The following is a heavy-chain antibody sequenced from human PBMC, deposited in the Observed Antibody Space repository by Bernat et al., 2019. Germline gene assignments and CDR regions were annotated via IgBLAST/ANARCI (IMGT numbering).Heavy chain of an antibody. CDR1: GFTFSSYW. Sequence: EVQLVESGGGLVQPGGSLRLSCAASGFTFSSYWMHWVRQAPGKGLVWVSRINSDGSSTSYADSVKGRFTISRDNAKNTLDLQMNSLRDEDTAVYYCARAALGDTAMAHYYYYYMDVWGKGTTVTVSS. CDR2: INSDGSST. D-gene: IGHD5-18*01. V-gene: IGHV3-74*01. J-gene: IGHJ6*03. CDR3: ARAALGDTAMAHYYYYYMDV.